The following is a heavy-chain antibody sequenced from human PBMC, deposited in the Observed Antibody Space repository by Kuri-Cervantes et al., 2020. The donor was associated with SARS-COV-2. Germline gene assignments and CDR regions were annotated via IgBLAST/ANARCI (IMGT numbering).Heavy chain of an antibody. D-gene: IGHD3-10*01. J-gene: IGHJ5*02. V-gene: IGHV2-70*11. CDR3: ARIQQRQGVIISWFDP. CDR2: IDWDDDK. Sequence: SGPTLVKPTQTLTLTCTFSGFSLSTSGMCVSWIRQPPGKALEWLARIDWDDDKYYSTSLKTRLTISKDTSKNQVVLTMTNMDPVDTATYYCARIQQRQGVIISWFDPWGQGTLVTVSS. CDR1: GFSLSTSGMC.